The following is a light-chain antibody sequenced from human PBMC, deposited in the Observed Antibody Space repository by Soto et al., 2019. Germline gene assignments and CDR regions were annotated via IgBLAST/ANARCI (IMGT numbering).Light chain of an antibody. V-gene: IGLV2-8*01. CDR3: YSYAGRNIWV. CDR2: GVT. J-gene: IGLJ3*02. CDR1: GSDIGAYNF. Sequence: QSALAQPPSASGSPGQSVTISCTGSGSDIGAYNFVSWYQQHPGKVPKLMIFGVTERPSGVPDRFSGSKSGNTASLTVSGLQADDEAVYYCYSYAGRNIWVFGGGTKVTVL.